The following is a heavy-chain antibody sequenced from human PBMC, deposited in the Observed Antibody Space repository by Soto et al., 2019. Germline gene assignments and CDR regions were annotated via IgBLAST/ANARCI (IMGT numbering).Heavy chain of an antibody. D-gene: IGHD6-6*01. V-gene: IGHV4-31*03. Sequence: SETLSLTCTVSGGSISSGGYYWSWIRQHPGKGLEWIGYIYYSGSTYYNPPLKSRVTISVDTSKNQFSLKLSSVTAADTAVYYCASGATIAARPMDVWGQGTTVTVSS. CDR2: IYYSGST. CDR3: ASGATIAARPMDV. CDR1: GGSISSGGYY. J-gene: IGHJ6*02.